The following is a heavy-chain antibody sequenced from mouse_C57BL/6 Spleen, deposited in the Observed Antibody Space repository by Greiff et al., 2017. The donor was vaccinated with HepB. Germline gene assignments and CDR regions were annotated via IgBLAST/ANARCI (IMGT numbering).Heavy chain of an antibody. V-gene: IGHV1-55*01. CDR3: AREGSSYVGLDY. CDR2: IYPGSGST. J-gene: IGHJ2*01. Sequence: QVQLQQSGAELVKPGASVKMSCKASGYTFTSYWITWVKQRPGQGLEWIGDIYPGSGSTNYNEKFKSKATLTVDTSSSTAYMQLSSLTSEDSAVYYCAREGSSYVGLDYWGQGTTLTVSS. CDR1: GYTFTSYW. D-gene: IGHD1-1*01.